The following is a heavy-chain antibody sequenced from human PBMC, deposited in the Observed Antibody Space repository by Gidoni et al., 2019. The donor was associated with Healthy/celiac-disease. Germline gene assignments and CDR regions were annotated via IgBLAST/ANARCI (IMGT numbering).Heavy chain of an antibody. J-gene: IGHJ4*02. D-gene: IGHD3-22*01. CDR2: IKQDGSEK. V-gene: IGHV3-7*03. CDR3: ARMYYYDSNGYYYY. Sequence: EVQLVESGGGLVHPGGSLRLSWPAPGFTFCSYWMSWFRQAKGKGLEWVANIKQDGSEKYYVDSVKGRFTISRDNAKKSLYMQMNRLRAGDTAVYYCARMYYYDSNGYYYYWGKETLVTVSS. CDR1: GFTFCSYW.